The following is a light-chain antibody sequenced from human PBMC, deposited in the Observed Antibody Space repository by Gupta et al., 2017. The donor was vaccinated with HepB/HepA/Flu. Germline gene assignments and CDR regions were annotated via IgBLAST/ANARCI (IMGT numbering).Light chain of an antibody. J-gene: IGKJ2*01. V-gene: IGKV3-15*01. Sequence: ELVIMQSPATLSVSPGDRVTLSCRASQSVRSDLAWYQQKPGRAPRLLIHGASTRATEIPARFSGSGSGTEFTLTISSLQSEDFAIYYCHQYNHWLMTFGQGTKLEIK. CDR2: GAS. CDR1: QSVRSD. CDR3: HQYNHWLMT.